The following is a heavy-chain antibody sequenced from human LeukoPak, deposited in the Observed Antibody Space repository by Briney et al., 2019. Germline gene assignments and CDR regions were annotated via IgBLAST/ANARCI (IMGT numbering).Heavy chain of an antibody. J-gene: IGHJ6*03. CDR1: GFTFSSYA. Sequence: GGSLRLSCAASGFTFSSYAMHWVRQAPGKGLEYVSAISSNGGSTYYANSVKGRFTISRDNSKNTLYLQMGSLRAEDMAVYYCARDGLRLGELSLFYYYYYMDVWGKGTTVTVSS. CDR2: ISSNGGST. D-gene: IGHD3-16*02. V-gene: IGHV3-64*01. CDR3: ARDGLRLGELSLFYYYYYMDV.